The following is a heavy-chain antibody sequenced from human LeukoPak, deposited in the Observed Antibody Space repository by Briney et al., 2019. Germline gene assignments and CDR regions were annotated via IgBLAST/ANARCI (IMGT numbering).Heavy chain of an antibody. Sequence: GGSLRLSCAASGFTFSSYSMNWVRQAPGKGLEWVSGISPSGDILYYADSVKGQFTISRDNSKNTLHLQMNSLRAEDTAVYYCAKVSSSSWYSPYYFDYWGQGTLVTVSS. J-gene: IGHJ4*02. CDR1: GFTFSSYS. D-gene: IGHD6-13*01. CDR2: ISPSGDIL. V-gene: IGHV3-23*01. CDR3: AKVSSSSWYSPYYFDY.